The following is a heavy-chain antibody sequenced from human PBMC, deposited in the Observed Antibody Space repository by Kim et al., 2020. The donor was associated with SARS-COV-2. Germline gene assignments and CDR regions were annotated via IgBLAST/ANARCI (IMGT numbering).Heavy chain of an antibody. CDR1: GFIFSDHW. Sequence: GGSLRLSCAASGFIFSDHWMSWVRQAPGKGPECVANISPDGGAQFYVDSVRGRFSIARDNAKTSLYLQMNSLGVEDTALYYCVRSIDYWGQGTLVSVSS. CDR2: ISPDGGAQ. CDR3: VRSIDY. J-gene: IGHJ4*02. V-gene: IGHV3-7*03.